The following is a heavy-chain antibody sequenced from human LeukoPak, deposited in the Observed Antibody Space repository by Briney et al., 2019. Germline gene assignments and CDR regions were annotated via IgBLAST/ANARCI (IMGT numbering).Heavy chain of an antibody. CDR1: GYTFTSYY. J-gene: IGHJ4*02. D-gene: IGHD3-22*01. V-gene: IGHV1-46*01. CDR3: ARARAFLTMIAPNDY. Sequence: GGSAQVFCRASGYTFTSYYMHRVRRAPREGVLWRGVIIHSSGTTSYAQKFQGRVTMTRDTSTSTVYMEQSSLRSEDTAVYYCARARAFLTMIAPNDYWGQGTLVTVSS. CDR2: IIHSSGTT.